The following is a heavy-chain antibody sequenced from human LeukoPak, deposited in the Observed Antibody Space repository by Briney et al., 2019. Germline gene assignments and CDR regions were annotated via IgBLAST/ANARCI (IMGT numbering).Heavy chain of an antibody. CDR2: IYHSGST. D-gene: IGHD3-10*01. Sequence: SETLSLTCAVSGGSISSGGYSWSWIRQPPGKGLEWIGYIYHSGSTYYNPSLKSRVTISVGRSKNQFSLKLSSVTAADTAVYYCARDRGGGSGSYDIWGQGTMVTVSS. CDR1: GGSISSGGYS. J-gene: IGHJ3*02. V-gene: IGHV4-30-2*01. CDR3: ARDRGGGSGSYDI.